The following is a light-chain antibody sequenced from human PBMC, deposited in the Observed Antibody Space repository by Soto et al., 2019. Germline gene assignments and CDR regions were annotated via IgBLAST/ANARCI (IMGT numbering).Light chain of an antibody. CDR2: EVS. CDR1: SSDVGGYDY. J-gene: IGLJ1*01. Sequence: QSVLTQPASVSGSPGQSITISCTGTSSDVGGYDYVSWYQQHPGKAPKLIIFEVSNRPSGVSIRFSGSKSVNTASLTISGLQAEDEADYYCSSYTNSRTDVFGIGTKVTVL. V-gene: IGLV2-14*01. CDR3: SSYTNSRTDV.